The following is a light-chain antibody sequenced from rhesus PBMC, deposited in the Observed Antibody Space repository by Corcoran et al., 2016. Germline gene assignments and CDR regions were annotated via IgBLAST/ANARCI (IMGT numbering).Light chain of an antibody. CDR2: AAF. Sequence: EIVMTQSPATLSLSPGERATLSCRADQRVYINLAWYQQQPGQAPTLGLYAAFSRATGIPDRFSGSGSGTDFTLTISSLQPEDFSIYYCQQYSDWPLTFGGGTKVEIK. CDR1: QRVYIN. CDR3: QQYSDWPLT. J-gene: IGKJ4*01. V-gene: IGKV3-42*03.